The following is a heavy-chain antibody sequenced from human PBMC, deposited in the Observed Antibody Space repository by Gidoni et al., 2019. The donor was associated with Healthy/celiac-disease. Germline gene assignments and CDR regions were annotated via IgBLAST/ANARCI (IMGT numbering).Heavy chain of an antibody. Sequence: QVQLVQSGAEVKKPGASVKVSCKASGYTFTGYYMHWVRQAPGQGLEWMGRINPNSGGTNYAQKFQGRVTMTRDTSISTAYMELSRLRSDDTAVYYCARDIVVVPAAMLPVYWGQGTLVTVSS. CDR3: ARDIVVVPAAMLPVY. D-gene: IGHD2-2*01. V-gene: IGHV1-2*06. J-gene: IGHJ4*02. CDR2: INPNSGGT. CDR1: GYTFTGYY.